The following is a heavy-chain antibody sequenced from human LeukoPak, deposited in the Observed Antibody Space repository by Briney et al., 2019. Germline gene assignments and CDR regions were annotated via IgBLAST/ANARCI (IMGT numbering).Heavy chain of an antibody. D-gene: IGHD6-13*01. CDR2: ISYDGSNK. Sequence: AGGSLRLSCAASGFTFSSYGMHWVRQAPGKGLEWVAVISYDGSNKYYADSVKGRFTISRDNSKNTLYLQMNSLRAEDTAEYYCAKDQGSSWYSGWFDPWGQGTLVTVSS. J-gene: IGHJ5*02. CDR1: GFTFSSYG. V-gene: IGHV3-30*18. CDR3: AKDQGSSWYSGWFDP.